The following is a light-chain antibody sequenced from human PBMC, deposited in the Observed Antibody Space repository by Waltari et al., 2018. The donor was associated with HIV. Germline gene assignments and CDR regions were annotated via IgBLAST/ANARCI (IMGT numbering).Light chain of an antibody. CDR2: DVS. J-gene: IGLJ3*02. Sequence: QSALTQPASVSGSPGQSITISCTGTNIDVGRLNFVSWYQHYPGKAPQLIIYDVSQRSPGVSHRFSGSQSGNTASLTISGLQAADEAVYHCSSYVGSLTLLFGGGTKVTVL. CDR3: SSYVGSLTLL. CDR1: NIDVGRLNF. V-gene: IGLV2-23*02.